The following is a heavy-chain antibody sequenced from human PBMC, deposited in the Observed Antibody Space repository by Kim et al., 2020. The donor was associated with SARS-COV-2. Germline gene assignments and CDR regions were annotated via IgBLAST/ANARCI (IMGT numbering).Heavy chain of an antibody. CDR1: GGSISSYY. V-gene: IGHV4-59*08. D-gene: IGHD4-17*01. Sequence: SETLSLTCTVSGGSISSYYWSWIRQPPGKGLEWIGYIYYSGSTNYNPSLKSRVTISVDTSKNQFSLKLSSVTAADTAVYYCARLGTRDYGYYYYMDVWGKGTTVTVSS. CDR3: ARLGTRDYGYYYYMDV. CDR2: IYYSGST. J-gene: IGHJ6*03.